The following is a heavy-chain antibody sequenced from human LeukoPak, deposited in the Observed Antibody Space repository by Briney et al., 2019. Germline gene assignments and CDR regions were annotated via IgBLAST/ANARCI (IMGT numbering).Heavy chain of an antibody. CDR2: ISYDGSNK. V-gene: IGHV3-30*18. J-gene: IGHJ6*03. CDR1: GFTFSSYG. D-gene: IGHD2-8*02. Sequence: GGSLRLSCAASGFTFSSYGMHWVRQAPGKGLEWVAVISYDGSNKYYADSVKGRFTISRDNSKNTLYLQMNSLRAEDTAVYYCAKDAYWYYYYMDVWGKGTTVTITS. CDR3: AKDAYWYYYYMDV.